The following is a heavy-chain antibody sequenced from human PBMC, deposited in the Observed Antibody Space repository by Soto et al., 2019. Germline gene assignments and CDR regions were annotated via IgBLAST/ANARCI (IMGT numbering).Heavy chain of an antibody. D-gene: IGHD3-22*01. CDR1: GGSISGGDYY. V-gene: IGHV4-30-4*01. CDR3: ASQDYYDSSGYDN. Sequence: SETLCLTCTVSGGSISGGDYYWSWIRQPPGKGLEWIGYIYYSGSTYYNPSLKSRVTISVDTSKNQFSLKLSSVTAADTAVYYCASQDYYDSSGYDNWGQGTLVTVSS. J-gene: IGHJ4*02. CDR2: IYYSGST.